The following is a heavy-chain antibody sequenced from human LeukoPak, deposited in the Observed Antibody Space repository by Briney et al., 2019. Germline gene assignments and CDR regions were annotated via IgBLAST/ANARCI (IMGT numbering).Heavy chain of an antibody. D-gene: IGHD2-2*02. Sequence: PSETLSLTCTVSGGSISSSSYYWGWIRQPPGKGLEWIGSIYYSGSTYYNPSLKSRVTISVDTSKNQFSLKLSSVTAADTAVYYCARHVVVPAAITPDAFDIWGQGTVVTVSS. CDR3: ARHVVVPAAITPDAFDI. V-gene: IGHV4-39*01. CDR2: IYYSGST. CDR1: GGSISSSSYY. J-gene: IGHJ3*02.